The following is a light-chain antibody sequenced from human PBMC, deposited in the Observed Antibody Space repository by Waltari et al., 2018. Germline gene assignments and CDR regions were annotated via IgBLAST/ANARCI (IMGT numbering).Light chain of an antibody. CDR1: SGHSNNT. Sequence: QLVLTQSPSASASLGAPVTLTCTLSSGHSNNTLAWLQQQPEKGPRYLMKVNSDGSHSKGDEIPDRFSGSSSGAERYLTISSLQSEDEADYYCQSGGHGTWVFGGGTKLTVL. V-gene: IGLV4-69*01. J-gene: IGLJ3*02. CDR2: VNSDGSH. CDR3: QSGGHGTWV.